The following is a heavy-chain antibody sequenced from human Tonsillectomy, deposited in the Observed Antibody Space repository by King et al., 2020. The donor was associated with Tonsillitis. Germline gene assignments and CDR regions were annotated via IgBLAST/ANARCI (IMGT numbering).Heavy chain of an antibody. J-gene: IGHJ3*02. CDR3: ARGEDCSGGTRYHLRLDI. CDR2: ISGSGSAI. Sequence: VQLVESGGGLVQPGGSLRLSCAASGFTFNNYEMNWVRQAPGKGLEWVSYISGSGSAIYYADSVKGRFTISRDNAKNSLYLQMNSLRAEDTAVYYCARGEDCSGGTRYHLRLDIWGQGTMVTVSS. CDR1: GFTFNNYE. D-gene: IGHD2-15*01. V-gene: IGHV3-48*03.